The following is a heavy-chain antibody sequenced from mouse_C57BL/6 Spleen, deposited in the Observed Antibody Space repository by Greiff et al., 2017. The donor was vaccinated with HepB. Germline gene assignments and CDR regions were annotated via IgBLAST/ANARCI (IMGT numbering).Heavy chain of an antibody. CDR3: AREQGYYAMDY. CDR1: GYSITSGYY. CDR2: ISYDGSN. J-gene: IGHJ4*01. V-gene: IGHV3-6*01. Sequence: VQLQQSGPGLVKPSQSLSLTCSVTGYSITSGYYWNWIRQFPGNKLEWMGYISYDGSNNYNPSLKNRISITRDTSKNQFFLKLNSVTTEDTATYYGAREQGYYAMDYWGQGTSVTVSS.